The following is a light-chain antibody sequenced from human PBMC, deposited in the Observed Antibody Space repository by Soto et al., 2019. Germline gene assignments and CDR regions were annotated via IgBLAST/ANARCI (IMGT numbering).Light chain of an antibody. CDR2: KAS. V-gene: IGKV1-5*03. CDR1: QSISTW. J-gene: IGKJ1*01. Sequence: DIQVTQPPSTLSASVGDRVTITCRASQSISTWLAWFQQKPGKAPKVLISKASTLESGVPSRFSGDGSGTEFTLTISSLQTDDSATYYCQQFGAGSPWTFGQGTKVEIK. CDR3: QQFGAGSPWT.